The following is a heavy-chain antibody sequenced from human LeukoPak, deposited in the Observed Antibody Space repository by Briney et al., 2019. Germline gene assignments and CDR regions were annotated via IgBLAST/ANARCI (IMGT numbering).Heavy chain of an antibody. D-gene: IGHD5-12*01. J-gene: IGHJ4*02. CDR1: GGSISSTSYY. CDR2: IYYSGST. Sequence: SETLSLTCTVSGGSISSTSYYWGWIRQPPGKGLEWIGSIYYSGSTYYNPSLKSRVTISLATSKNQFSLKLSPVTAADTAVYYCARHRYGAYASSDYWGQGTLVTVSS. CDR3: ARHRYGAYASSDY. V-gene: IGHV4-39*01.